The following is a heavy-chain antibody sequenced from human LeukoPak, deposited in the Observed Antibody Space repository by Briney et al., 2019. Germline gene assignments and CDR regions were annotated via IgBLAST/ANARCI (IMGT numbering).Heavy chain of an antibody. V-gene: IGHV4-61*02. CDR3: ARVVSSVYYYMDV. D-gene: IGHD2/OR15-2a*01. CDR2: IFTGGST. CDR1: GVSINSGNYY. J-gene: IGHJ6*03. Sequence: PPETLSLTCSVSGVSINSGNYYWTWIRQPAGKGLQWIGRIFTGGSTNYNPSLQSRVTISMDASKSQVCLRLRSVTAADTAVYYCARVVSSVYYYMDVGGKGTSFTVSS.